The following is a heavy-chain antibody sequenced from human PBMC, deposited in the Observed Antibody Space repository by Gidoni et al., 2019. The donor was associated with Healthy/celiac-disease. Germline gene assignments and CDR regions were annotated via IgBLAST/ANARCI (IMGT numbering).Heavy chain of an antibody. D-gene: IGHD6-19*01. CDR3: AKWLAVAGSYYFDY. CDR2: ISGSGGST. CDR1: GFTFSSYA. Sequence: EVQLFESGGGLVQSGGSLRLSCPDSGFTFSSYAMSWVRQATGKGLEWVSAISGSGGSTYYADSVKGRFTISRDNSKNTLYLQMNSLRAEDTAVYYCAKWLAVAGSYYFDYWGQGTLVTVSS. J-gene: IGHJ4*02. V-gene: IGHV3-23*01.